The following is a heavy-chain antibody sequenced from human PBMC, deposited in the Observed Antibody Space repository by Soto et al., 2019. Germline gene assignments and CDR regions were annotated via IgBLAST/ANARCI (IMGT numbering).Heavy chain of an antibody. J-gene: IGHJ4*02. Sequence: GGSLRLPCAASGFTFSSYAMSWVRQAPGKGLEWVSAISGSGGSTYYADSVKGRFTISRDNSKPTLYLQMNSLRAEDTAVYYCAKVGRTRYVLRFWEWLLYINYWGQGTLVTVSS. V-gene: IGHV3-23*01. D-gene: IGHD3-3*01. CDR2: ISGSGGST. CDR3: AKVGRTRYVLRFWEWLLYINY. CDR1: GFTFSSYA.